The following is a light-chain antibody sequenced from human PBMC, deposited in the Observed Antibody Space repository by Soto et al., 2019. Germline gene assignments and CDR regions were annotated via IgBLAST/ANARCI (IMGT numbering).Light chain of an antibody. Sequence: QSVLTQPPSVSGAPGQRVTMSCTGSSSNVGAGYDVHWYQHLPGTAPKLLIFANNNLPSGVPDRFSGSKSGTSASLAISGLQAEDEADYYCQSYDSSLNSRVFGGGTKLTVL. CDR2: ANN. CDR1: SSNVGAGYD. J-gene: IGLJ2*01. CDR3: QSYDSSLNSRV. V-gene: IGLV1-40*01.